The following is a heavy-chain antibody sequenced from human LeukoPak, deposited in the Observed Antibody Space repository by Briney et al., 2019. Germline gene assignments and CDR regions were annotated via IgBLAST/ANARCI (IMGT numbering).Heavy chain of an antibody. CDR3: ARGGYCSSTSCYYPFYYYYYMDV. Sequence: ASVKVSCKASGYTFTGYYMHWVRQAPGQGLEWMGWINPNSGGTNYAQKFQGRVTMTRDTSISTAYMELSRLRSDDTAVYYCARGGYCSSTSCYYPFYYYYYMDVWGKGTTDTVSS. V-gene: IGHV1-2*02. D-gene: IGHD2-2*01. J-gene: IGHJ6*03. CDR1: GYTFTGYY. CDR2: INPNSGGT.